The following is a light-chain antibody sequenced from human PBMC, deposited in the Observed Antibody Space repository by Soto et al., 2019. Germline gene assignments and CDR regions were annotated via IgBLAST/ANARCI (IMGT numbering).Light chain of an antibody. CDR2: SNN. CDR1: RSNIGANY. V-gene: IGLV1-47*02. Sequence: QLVLTQPPSASGTPGQSTTISCSGSRSNIGANYVYWYQQLPGTAPKLLIYSNNQRPSGVPDRFSGSKSGSSGSLAISGLRSEDEADYYCAAWDDSLSGPVFGGGTKVTVL. J-gene: IGLJ3*02. CDR3: AAWDDSLSGPV.